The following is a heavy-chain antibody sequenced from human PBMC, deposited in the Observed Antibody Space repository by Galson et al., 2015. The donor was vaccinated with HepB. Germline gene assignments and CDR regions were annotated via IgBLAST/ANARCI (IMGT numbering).Heavy chain of an antibody. CDR1: GDSVSSNSDA. Sequence: CAIYGDSVSSNSDAWNWIRQSPSRGLEWLGRTYYRSKWYNDYAVSVKSRITINPDTSKNQFSLQLNSVTPEDTAVYYCVGELWFGEWGFDYWGQGTLVTVSS. CDR2: TYYRSKWYN. V-gene: IGHV6-1*01. CDR3: VGELWFGEWGFDY. J-gene: IGHJ4*02. D-gene: IGHD3-10*01.